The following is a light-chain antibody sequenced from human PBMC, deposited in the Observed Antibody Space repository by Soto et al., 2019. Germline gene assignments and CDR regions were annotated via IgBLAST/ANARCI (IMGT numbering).Light chain of an antibody. CDR2: GAS. V-gene: IGKV3-20*01. Sequence: EIVLKQSPGTVSLSPGERATLSCRASQSVTSTYLAWYQQKAGQAPRFLIYGASSRATGVPDRFSGNGSGTDFTLTITRLETEDVALYYCQQSGDSPITFGQGTRLEIK. CDR3: QQSGDSPIT. CDR1: QSVTSTY. J-gene: IGKJ5*01.